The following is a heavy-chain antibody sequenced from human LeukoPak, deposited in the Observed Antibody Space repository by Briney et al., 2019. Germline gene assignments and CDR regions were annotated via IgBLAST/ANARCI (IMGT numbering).Heavy chain of an antibody. CDR1: GGTFSSNA. CDR2: IIPMSGTA. V-gene: IGHV1-69*06. D-gene: IGHD3-9*01. CDR3: ARGSRPVYNLLTGKRYFDY. Sequence: ASVKVSCKASGGTFSSNAINWVRQAPEQGLEWMGGIIPMSGTANYAQKFQGRVTITADKSTSTVYMELSSLRSEDTAVYYCARGSRPVYNLLTGKRYFDYWGQGTLLTVSS. J-gene: IGHJ4*02.